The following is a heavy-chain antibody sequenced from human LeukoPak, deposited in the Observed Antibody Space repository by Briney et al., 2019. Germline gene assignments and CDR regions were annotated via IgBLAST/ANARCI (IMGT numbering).Heavy chain of an antibody. J-gene: IGHJ4*02. CDR3: ARGHYDVLAASYKWTPDY. Sequence: GGSLRLSCAASGFTFNTFNMNWVRQAPGKGLEWVSSITSGGDYIYYADSVKSRFTTSRDNAKNSLSLQLNSLRVEDTAVYYRARGHYDVLAASYKWTPDYWGQGTLVTVSS. D-gene: IGHD3-9*01. V-gene: IGHV3-21*01. CDR1: GFTFNTFN. CDR2: ITSGGDYI.